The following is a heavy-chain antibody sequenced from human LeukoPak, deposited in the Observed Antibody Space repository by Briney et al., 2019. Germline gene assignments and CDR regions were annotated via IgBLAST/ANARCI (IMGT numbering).Heavy chain of an antibody. CDR2: INHSGST. CDR3: ARKLSRGSYYFDY. J-gene: IGHJ4*02. V-gene: IGHV4-34*01. D-gene: IGHD1-26*01. Sequence: PSETLSLTCAVYGGSFSGYHWSWIRQPPGKGLEWIGEINHSGSTNYNPSLKSRVTISVDTSKNQFSLKLSSVTAADTAVYYCARKLSRGSYYFDYWGQGTLVTVSS. CDR1: GGSFSGYH.